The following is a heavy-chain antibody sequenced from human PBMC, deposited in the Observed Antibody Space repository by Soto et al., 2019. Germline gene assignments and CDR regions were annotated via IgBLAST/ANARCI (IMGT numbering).Heavy chain of an antibody. CDR3: ARGLPITIFGVVIIRGNAFDI. J-gene: IGHJ3*02. D-gene: IGHD3-3*01. V-gene: IGHV3-30*03. Sequence: SLRLSCAASGFTFSSYGMHWVRQAPGKGLEWVAVISYDGSNKYYADSVKGRFTISRDNSKNTLYLQMNSLRAEDTAVYYCARGLPITIFGVVIIRGNAFDIWGQGTMVTVS. CDR1: GFTFSSYG. CDR2: ISYDGSNK.